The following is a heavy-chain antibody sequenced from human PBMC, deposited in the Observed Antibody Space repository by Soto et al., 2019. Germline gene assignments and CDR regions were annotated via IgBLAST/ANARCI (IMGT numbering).Heavy chain of an antibody. J-gene: IGHJ4*02. Sequence: EVQLLESGGGLVQPGVSLRLSCAASGFTFSSYAMSWVRQAPGKGLEWVSAISGSGGSTYYADSVKGRFTISRDNSKNTLYLQMNSLRAEDTAVYYCAKVWPPGYSSGWYLAGLGYWGQGTLVTVSS. CDR3: AKVWPPGYSSGWYLAGLGY. CDR1: GFTFSSYA. D-gene: IGHD6-19*01. CDR2: ISGSGGST. V-gene: IGHV3-23*01.